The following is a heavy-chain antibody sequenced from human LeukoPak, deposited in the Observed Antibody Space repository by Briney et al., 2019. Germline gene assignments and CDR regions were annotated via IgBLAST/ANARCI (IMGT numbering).Heavy chain of an antibody. J-gene: IGHJ3*02. D-gene: IGHD3-22*01. CDR1: GFTFSSYS. V-gene: IGHV3-21*01. CDR3: ARSIVGENGNAFDI. Sequence: GGSLRLSCAASGFTFSSYSMNWVRQAPGKGLEWVSSISSSSSYIYYADSVKGRFTISRDNAKNSLYLQMNSLRAEDTAVYYCARSIVGENGNAFDIWGQGTMVTVSS. CDR2: ISSSSSYI.